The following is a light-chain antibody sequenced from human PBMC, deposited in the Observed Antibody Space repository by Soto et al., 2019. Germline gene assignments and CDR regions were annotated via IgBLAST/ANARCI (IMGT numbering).Light chain of an antibody. CDR3: SSYTSTGTLVV. J-gene: IGLJ2*01. Sequence: QSALTQPASVSGSPGQSITISCTGSNSDVGGYNYVSWYRQYPGKAPKLMIYEVNNRPSGVSNRFSGSKSSNTASLTISGLQAEDEGHYYCSSYTSTGTLVVFGGGTKLTVL. V-gene: IGLV2-14*01. CDR1: NSDVGGYNY. CDR2: EVN.